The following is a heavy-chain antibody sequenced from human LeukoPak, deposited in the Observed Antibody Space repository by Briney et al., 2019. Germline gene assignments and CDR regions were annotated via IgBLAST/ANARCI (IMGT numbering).Heavy chain of an antibody. J-gene: IGHJ5*02. CDR2: IYYSGSI. CDR1: GGSLSSYY. CDR3: GRSRSISGWFDP. V-gene: IGHV4-59*01. Sequence: PSETLSLTCTVSGGSLSSYYWHWIRQPPGKGLEWIGYIYYSGSIKYNPSLKSRVTISGDASKYQISLKLNSVTTADTAVYYCGRSRSISGWFDPWGQGTLVTVSS. D-gene: IGHD6-19*01.